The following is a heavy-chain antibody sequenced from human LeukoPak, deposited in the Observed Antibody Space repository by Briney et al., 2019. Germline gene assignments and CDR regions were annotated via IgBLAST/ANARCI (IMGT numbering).Heavy chain of an antibody. CDR1: GFTFDDYA. CDR2: ISWNSGSI. J-gene: IGHJ4*02. CDR3: AKDLYSSGWYDPHFDY. Sequence: GGSLRLSCAASGFTFDDYAMHWVRQAPGKGLEWVSGISWNSGSIGYADSVKGRFTISRDNAKNSLYLQMNSLRAEDMALYYCAKDLYSSGWYDPHFDYWGQGTLVTVSS. V-gene: IGHV3-9*03. D-gene: IGHD6-19*01.